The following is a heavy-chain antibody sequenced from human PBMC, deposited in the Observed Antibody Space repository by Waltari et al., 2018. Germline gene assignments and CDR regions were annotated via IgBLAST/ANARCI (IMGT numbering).Heavy chain of an antibody. D-gene: IGHD6-6*01. CDR3: ARDNGIAARPTGNWFDP. CDR2: IVPIFGTA. CDR1: GCPFSRYS. J-gene: IGHJ5*02. Sequence: QAQLAQSRAEVKTHGSPVKVSCKSSGCPFSRYSFSWARPAPGQGLEWMGRIVPIFGTANYAQKFQGRVTITADESTSTAYMERSSLRSEDTAVYYCARDNGIAARPTGNWFDPWGQGTLVTVSS. V-gene: IGHV1-69*15.